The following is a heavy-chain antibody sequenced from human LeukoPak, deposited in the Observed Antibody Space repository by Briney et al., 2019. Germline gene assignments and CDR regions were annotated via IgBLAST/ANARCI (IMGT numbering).Heavy chain of an antibody. D-gene: IGHD3-10*01. J-gene: IGHJ6*02. CDR1: GFTFSSYS. CDR3: ARAIRSPYYYGSGSYYYGMDV. V-gene: IGHV3-21*01. CDR2: ISSSSSYI. Sequence: PGGSLRLSCAASGFTFSSYSMNWVRQAPGKGLEWVSSISSSSSYIYYADSVKGRFTISRDNAKNSLYLQMNSLRAEDTAVYYCARAIRSPYYYGSGSYYYGMDVWGQGTTVTVSS.